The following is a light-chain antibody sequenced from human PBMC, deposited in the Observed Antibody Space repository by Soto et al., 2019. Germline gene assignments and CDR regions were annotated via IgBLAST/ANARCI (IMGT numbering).Light chain of an antibody. V-gene: IGKV1-27*01. Sequence: DIQMTQSPSSLSASVGDRVTITCRASQGISNYLAWYQQNPGKVPKLLIYGASTSQSGVPSRFSGSGSGTDFTLTITSLQPEDVATYYCQKDNRAPSTFGGGTKVEIK. CDR1: QGISNY. CDR3: QKDNRAPST. J-gene: IGKJ4*01. CDR2: GAS.